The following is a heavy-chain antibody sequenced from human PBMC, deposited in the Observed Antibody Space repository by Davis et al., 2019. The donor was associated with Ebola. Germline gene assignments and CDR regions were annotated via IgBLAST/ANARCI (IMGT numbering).Heavy chain of an antibody. V-gene: IGHV1-18*04. CDR2: ISGFNTNT. J-gene: IGHJ4*02. CDR3: ARAPNYDVLTGTSSYYFDY. Sequence: SVNVSCRPSGYTFTRYGLVWVRQAPGLGLEWMGWISGFNTNTNFAQKFQGRVTVSKDTSTNTAYMDLRSLTSDDTAIYYCARAPNYDVLTGTSSYYFDYWGQGTLVTVSS. D-gene: IGHD3-9*01. CDR1: GYTFTRYG.